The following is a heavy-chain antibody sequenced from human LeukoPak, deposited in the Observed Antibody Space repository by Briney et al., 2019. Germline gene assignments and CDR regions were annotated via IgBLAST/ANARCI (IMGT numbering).Heavy chain of an antibody. J-gene: IGHJ3*02. CDR3: ASGVRRSTDFDI. CDR1: GYTFTSYG. CDR2: MNPNSGNT. Sequence: WASVKVSCKASGYTFTSYGINWVRQATGQGLEWMGWMNPNSGNTGYAQKFQGRVTMTRNTSISTAYMELSSLRSEDTAVYYCASGVRRSTDFDIWGQGTMVTVSS. V-gene: IGHV1-8*02.